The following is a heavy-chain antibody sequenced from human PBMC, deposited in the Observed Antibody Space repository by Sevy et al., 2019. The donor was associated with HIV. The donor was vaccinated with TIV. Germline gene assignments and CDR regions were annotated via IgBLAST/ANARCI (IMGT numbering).Heavy chain of an antibody. V-gene: IGHV3-30-3*01. J-gene: IGHJ3*01. CDR3: VRETTMLPRGAFDF. D-gene: IGHD3-10*01. CDR1: GFTFSSYP. CDR2: ISFDGTDK. Sequence: GGSLRLSCAASGFTFSSYPMHWVRQAPGKGLEWVSFISFDGTDKYYADSVKGRFTTTRDNSKNTLFLQMNSLRAEDTAFYYCVRETTMLPRGAFDFWGLGTMVTVSS.